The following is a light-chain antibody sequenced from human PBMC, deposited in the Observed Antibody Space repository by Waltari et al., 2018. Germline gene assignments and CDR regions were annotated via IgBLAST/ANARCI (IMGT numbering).Light chain of an antibody. V-gene: IGKV4-1*01. CDR3: QHYYNFPWT. Sequence: DIVMTQSPDSLAVSLGERATINCKSSQSVLYSSNNKNYLAWYQQKPGQPPKLLIYWASTRESGVPDRFSGSGSGTDFTLTISSLQAEDVAVYYCQHYYNFPWTFGQGTKVEIK. CDR1: QSVLYSSNNKNY. CDR2: WAS. J-gene: IGKJ1*01.